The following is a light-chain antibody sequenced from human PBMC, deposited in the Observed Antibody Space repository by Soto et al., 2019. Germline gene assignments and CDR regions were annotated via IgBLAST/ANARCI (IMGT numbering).Light chain of an antibody. CDR1: QSVSSSY. V-gene: IGKV3-20*01. CDR3: QQYGSSSWT. J-gene: IGKJ1*01. CDR2: GAS. Sequence: EIVLTQSPGTLSLSPGERATLSCRASQSVSSSYLAWYQQTPGQAPRLLIYGASSRATGIPDRFSGSGSGTDFTLTIGRLEPEDFAVYYCQQYGSSSWTFGQGTKVEIK.